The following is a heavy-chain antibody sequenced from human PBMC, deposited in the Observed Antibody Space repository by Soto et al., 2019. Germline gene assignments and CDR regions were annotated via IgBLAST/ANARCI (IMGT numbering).Heavy chain of an antibody. V-gene: IGHV1-58*01. CDR2: IVVGSGNT. CDR1: GFTFTSSA. CDR3: ARAHSSSRGDAFDI. J-gene: IGHJ3*02. Sequence: EAPVKGSCKASGFTFTSSAVQWGRQGRGQRLEWIGWIVVGSGNTNYAQKFQERVTMTRDTSTGTVYMELSSLRSEDTAVYYCARAHSSSRGDAFDIWGQGTMVTVSS. D-gene: IGHD6-13*01.